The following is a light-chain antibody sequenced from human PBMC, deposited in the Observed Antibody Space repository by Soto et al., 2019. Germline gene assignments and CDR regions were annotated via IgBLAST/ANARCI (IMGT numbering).Light chain of an antibody. CDR1: QRISGW. V-gene: IGKV1-5*01. CDR3: QQYDSSPNT. CDR2: NVS. J-gene: IGKJ5*01. Sequence: DIKMTQSPSTLSASVGDAGTVTCGASQRISGWLAWHQQKPGRAPKLLIYNVSALKRGVPPRFSGSGSGTEFTLTISSLQPEDFATYYCQQYDSSPNTFGQGTQVEIK.